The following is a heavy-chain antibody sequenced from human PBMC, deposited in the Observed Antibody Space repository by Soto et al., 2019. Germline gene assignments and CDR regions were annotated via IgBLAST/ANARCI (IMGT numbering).Heavy chain of an antibody. CDR3: ARYIAAAGTAKDWFDP. D-gene: IGHD6-13*01. J-gene: IGHJ5*02. CDR2: ISYDGSYK. V-gene: IGHV3-30*03. Sequence: GGSLRLSCAASGFTFSSYGMHWVRQAPGKGLEWVAVISYDGSYKDYTDSVKGRFTISRDNSKHTLYLQVNSLRAEDTAVYYCARYIAAAGTAKDWFDPWGQGTLVTLSS. CDR1: GFTFSSYG.